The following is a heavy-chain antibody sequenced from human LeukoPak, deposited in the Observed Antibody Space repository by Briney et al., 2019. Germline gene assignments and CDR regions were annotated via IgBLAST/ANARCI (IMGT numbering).Heavy chain of an antibody. CDR1: GDSISRYF. CDR3: ASQGSGGRCFDV. CDR2: IYDSGCT. V-gene: IGHV4-59*08. D-gene: IGHD1-26*01. Sequence: PWVTLCLTCAVSGDSISRYFWSWVRQPPGKGLEWIGYIYDSGCTNYNPSLQSRVTISVEKSRNQLTLHVIAVTDADTAVYFCASQGSGGRCFDVWGQGTMVTVSS. J-gene: IGHJ3*01.